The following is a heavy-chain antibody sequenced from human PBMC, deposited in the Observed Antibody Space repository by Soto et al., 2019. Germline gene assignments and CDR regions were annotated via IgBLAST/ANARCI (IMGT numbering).Heavy chain of an antibody. CDR3: AKDYGPKAPYPYSNTHTDF. Sequence: QRHLVESGGGVVQPGRSLRLSCEASGFTFSSYGMHWIRQAPGKGLEWVAVISQDGAFKDYADSVKGRFTISRDNSENTLFLEMNSLGPSDTAVYYCAKDYGPKAPYPYSNTHTDFWGQGTRVTVSS. D-gene: IGHD6-13*01. V-gene: IGHV3-30*18. CDR2: ISQDGAFK. J-gene: IGHJ4*02. CDR1: GFTFSSYG.